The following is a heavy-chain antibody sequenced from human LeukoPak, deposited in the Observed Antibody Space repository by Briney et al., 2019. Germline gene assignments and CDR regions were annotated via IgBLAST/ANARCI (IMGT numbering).Heavy chain of an antibody. Sequence: ASVKVSCKASGYTFTSYDINWVRQATGQGLEWMGWINPNSGGTNYAQKFQGRVTMTRDTSISTAYMELSRLRSDDTAVYYCARAVSEDYHYYMDVWGKGTMVTVS. D-gene: IGHD4-23*01. CDR2: INPNSGGT. CDR3: ARAVSEDYHYYMDV. CDR1: GYTFTSYD. J-gene: IGHJ6*03. V-gene: IGHV1-2*02.